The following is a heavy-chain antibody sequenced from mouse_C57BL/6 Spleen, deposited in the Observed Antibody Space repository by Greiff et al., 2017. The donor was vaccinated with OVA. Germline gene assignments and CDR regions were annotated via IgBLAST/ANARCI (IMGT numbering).Heavy chain of an antibody. CDR1: GFNIKDYY. D-gene: IGHD2-1*01. V-gene: IGHV14-1*01. CDR3: TLYYGNSWFAY. Sequence: EVQGVESGAELVRPGASVKLSCTASGFNIKDYYMHWVKQRPEQGLEWIGRIDPEDGDTEYAPKFQGKATMTADTSSNTAYLQLSSLTSEDTAVDYCTLYYGNSWFAYGGKGSLVTVSA. CDR2: IDPEDGDT. J-gene: IGHJ3*01.